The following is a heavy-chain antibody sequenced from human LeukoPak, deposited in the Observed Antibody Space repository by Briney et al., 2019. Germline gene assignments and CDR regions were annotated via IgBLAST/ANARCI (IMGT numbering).Heavy chain of an antibody. CDR2: ISSSGST. J-gene: IGHJ5*02. D-gene: IGHD3-10*01. V-gene: IGHV4-61*02. CDR1: GDSISSGDYY. Sequence: SQTLSLTCTVSGDSISSGDYYWSWIRQPAGKGLEWIGRISSSGSTNYNPSLKSRVTISVDTSKNQFSLKLSSVTAADTAVYYCARGSRRFDPWGQGTLVTVSS. CDR3: ARGSRRFDP.